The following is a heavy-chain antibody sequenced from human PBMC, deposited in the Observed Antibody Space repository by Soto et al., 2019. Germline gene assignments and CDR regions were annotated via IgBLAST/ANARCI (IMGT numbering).Heavy chain of an antibody. V-gene: IGHV3-23*01. Sequence: PRGSLRLSCAASGFIFSTYAMNWVRQAPGKGLEWVSAVSGSGGSTYYADSVKGRFTISRDNSKNALYLQMNSLRAEDTAVYHCAKGWSDYFDSWGQGTLVTVSS. CDR2: VSGSGGST. J-gene: IGHJ4*02. D-gene: IGHD2-15*01. CDR1: GFIFSTYA. CDR3: AKGWSDYFDS.